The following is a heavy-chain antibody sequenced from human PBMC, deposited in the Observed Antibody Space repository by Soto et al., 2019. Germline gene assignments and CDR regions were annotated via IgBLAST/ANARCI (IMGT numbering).Heavy chain of an antibody. V-gene: IGHV1-2*02. CDR3: ARDPELRIPLDV. CDR1: GYTFTGYY. Sequence: ASVKVSCKASGYTFTGYYMHWVRQAPGQGLEWMGWINPNSGGTNYAQKFQGRVTMTRDTSISTAYMELSRLRSDDTAVYYCARDPELRIPLDVWGQGTTVTVSS. D-gene: IGHD1-7*01. J-gene: IGHJ6*02. CDR2: INPNSGGT.